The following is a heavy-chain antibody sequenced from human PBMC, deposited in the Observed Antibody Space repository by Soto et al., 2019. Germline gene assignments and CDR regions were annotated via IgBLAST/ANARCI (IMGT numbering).Heavy chain of an antibody. CDR1: GFTFSSYG. J-gene: IGHJ4*02. Sequence: QVQLVESGGGVVQPGRSLRLSCAASGFTFSSYGMHWVRQAPGKGLEWVAVISYDGSNKYYADSVKGRFTISRDNSKNTLYLQMNSLRAEDTAVYYCAKDGRITTLTTGQKGFDYWGQGTLVTVSS. D-gene: IGHD4-17*01. CDR3: AKDGRITTLTTGQKGFDY. CDR2: ISYDGSNK. V-gene: IGHV3-30*18.